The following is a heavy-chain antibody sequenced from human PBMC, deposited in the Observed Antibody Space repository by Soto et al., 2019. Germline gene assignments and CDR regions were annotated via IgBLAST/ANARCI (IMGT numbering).Heavy chain of an antibody. CDR2: ISAYNGNT. CDR1: GYTFTSYG. CDR3: ARDGGYCTNGVCSGWFDP. Sequence: EASVKVSCKASGYTFTSYGISWVRQAPGQGLEWMGWISAYNGNTNYEQKLQGRVTMTTDTSTSTAYMELRSLRSDDTAVYYCARDGGYCTNGVCSGWFDPWGQGTLVTVSS. D-gene: IGHD2-8*01. V-gene: IGHV1-18*01. J-gene: IGHJ5*02.